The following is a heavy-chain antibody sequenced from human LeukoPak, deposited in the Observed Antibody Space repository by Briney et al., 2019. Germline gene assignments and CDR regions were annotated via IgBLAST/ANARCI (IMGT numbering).Heavy chain of an antibody. D-gene: IGHD5-18*01. CDR1: GFTFSSYW. Sequence: PGGSLRLSCAASGFTFSSYWMSWVRQAPGKGLEWVANIKQDGSEKYYVDSVKGRFTISRDNAKNSLYLQMNSLRAEDTAVYYCARDIGYSYGYEVNWFDPCGQGTLVTVSS. CDR2: IKQDGSEK. CDR3: ARDIGYSYGYEVNWFDP. V-gene: IGHV3-7*01. J-gene: IGHJ5*02.